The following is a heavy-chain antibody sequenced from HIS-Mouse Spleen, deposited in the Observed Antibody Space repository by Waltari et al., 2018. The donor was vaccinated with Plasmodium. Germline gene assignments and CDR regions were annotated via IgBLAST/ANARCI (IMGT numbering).Heavy chain of an antibody. V-gene: IGHV3-33*01. Sequence: QVQLVESGGGVVQPGRSLRLSCAASGFTFSSYGMHWVRQAPGKGIEWVAVIWYDGSNKYYADSVKGRFTISRDNSKNTLYLQMNSLRAEDTAVYYCARVLSIAAAGKDAFDIWGQGTMVTVSS. CDR2: IWYDGSNK. D-gene: IGHD6-13*01. CDR3: ARVLSIAAAGKDAFDI. CDR1: GFTFSSYG. J-gene: IGHJ3*02.